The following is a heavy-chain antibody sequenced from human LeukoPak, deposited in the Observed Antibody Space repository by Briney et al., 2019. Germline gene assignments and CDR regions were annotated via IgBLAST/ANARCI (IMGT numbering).Heavy chain of an antibody. CDR1: GGSISSSSYY. CDR3: ARSPNDYGDHDAFDI. Sequence: SETLSLTCTVSGGSISSSSYYWGWIRQPPGKGLEWIGYIYYSGSTYYNPSLKSRVTISVDTSKNQFSLKLSSVTAADTAVYYCARSPNDYGDHDAFDIWGQGTMVTVSS. CDR2: IYYSGST. J-gene: IGHJ3*02. V-gene: IGHV4-30-4*08. D-gene: IGHD4-17*01.